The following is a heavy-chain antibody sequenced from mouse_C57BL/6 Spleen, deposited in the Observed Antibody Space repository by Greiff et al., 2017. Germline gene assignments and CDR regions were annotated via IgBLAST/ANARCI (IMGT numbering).Heavy chain of an antibody. Sequence: EVQLQQSGPELVKPGASVKISCKASGYSFTGYYMNWVKQSPEKSLEWIGEINPSTGGTTYNQKFKAKATLTVDKSSSTAYMQLKSLTSEDSAVYYCARNLFAMDYWGQGTSVTVSS. J-gene: IGHJ4*01. CDR1: GYSFTGYY. V-gene: IGHV1-42*01. CDR2: INPSTGGT. D-gene: IGHD1-1*01. CDR3: ARNLFAMDY.